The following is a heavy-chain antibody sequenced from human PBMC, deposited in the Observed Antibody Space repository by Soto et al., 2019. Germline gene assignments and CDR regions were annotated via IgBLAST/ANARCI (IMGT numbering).Heavy chain of an antibody. CDR2: IYYSGST. D-gene: IGHD3-10*01. J-gene: IGHJ6*02. V-gene: IGHV4-39*01. CDR3: ARLRGSGRWYYYGMDV. Sequence: SETLSLTCTVSGGSISSSSYYWGWIRQPPGKGLEWIGSIYYSGSTYYNPSLKSRVTISVDTSKNQFSLKLSSVTAADTAVYYCARLRGSGRWYYYGMDVWGQGTTVTVSS. CDR1: GGSISSSSYY.